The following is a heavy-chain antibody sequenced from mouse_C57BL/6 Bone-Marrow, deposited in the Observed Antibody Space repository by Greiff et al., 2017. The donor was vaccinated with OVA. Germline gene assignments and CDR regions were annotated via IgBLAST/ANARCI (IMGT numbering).Heavy chain of an antibody. CDR2: INYDGSST. V-gene: IGHV5-16*01. CDR1: GFTFSDYY. D-gene: IGHD2-4*01. Sequence: EVKLVESEGGLVQPGSSMKLSCTASGFTFSDYYMAWVRQVPEKGLEWVANINYDGSSTYYLDSLKSRFIISRDNAKNILYLQMSSLKSEDTATYYCARDNDYDGDYAMDYWGQGTSVTVSS. J-gene: IGHJ4*01. CDR3: ARDNDYDGDYAMDY.